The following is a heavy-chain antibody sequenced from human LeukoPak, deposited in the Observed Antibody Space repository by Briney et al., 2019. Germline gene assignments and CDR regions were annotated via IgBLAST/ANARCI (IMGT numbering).Heavy chain of an antibody. CDR2: INSGGSSR. CDR3: ARGLRYCDRDYFDY. J-gene: IGHJ4*02. CDR1: GFTFSSYW. Sequence: GGSLRLSCAASGFTFSSYWMHWVRQAPGKGLVWFSRINSGGSSRSYEDSVKRRFTISRANAKTTKYLQLNRLRAEDTAVYYCARGLRYCDRDYFDYWGQGTLVTVSS. V-gene: IGHV3-74*01. D-gene: IGHD3-9*01.